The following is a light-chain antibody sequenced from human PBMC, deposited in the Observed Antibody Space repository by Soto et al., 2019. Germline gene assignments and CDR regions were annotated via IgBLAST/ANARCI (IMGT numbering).Light chain of an antibody. CDR1: QSVNRN. CDR2: DAS. CDR3: QQYNNWPLT. J-gene: IGKJ4*01. Sequence: EIVMTQSPATLSVSPGERATLSCRASQSVNRNLAWYQRKPGQTPRLLIYDASSRATGIPARFSGSGPGTDFTLTISSLQSEDFAVYYCQQYNNWPLTFGGGTNVEIK. V-gene: IGKV3-15*01.